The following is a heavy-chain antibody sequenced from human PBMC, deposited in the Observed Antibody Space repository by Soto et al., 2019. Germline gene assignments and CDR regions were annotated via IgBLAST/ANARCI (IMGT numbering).Heavy chain of an antibody. D-gene: IGHD3-22*01. Sequence: QVQLVQSGAEVKKPGASVKVSCKASGYTFTSYGISWVRQAPGQGHEWMGWISAYNGNTNYAQKLQGRVTMTTDTSTSTAYMELRCLRSDDTAVYYCARDRYYDSSGPPRFDPWGQGTLVTVSS. CDR3: ARDRYYDSSGPPRFDP. V-gene: IGHV1-18*04. CDR1: GYTFTSYG. J-gene: IGHJ5*02. CDR2: ISAYNGNT.